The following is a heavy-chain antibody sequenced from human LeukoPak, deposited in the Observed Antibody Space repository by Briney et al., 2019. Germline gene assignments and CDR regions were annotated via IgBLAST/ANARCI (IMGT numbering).Heavy chain of an antibody. CDR3: ARSGTRRDFWSGYQRTGGYYYYYMDV. CDR1: GGSISSSSYY. V-gene: IGHV4-39*07. Sequence: SETLSLTCTVSGGSISSSSYYWGWIRQPPGKGLEWIGSIYYSGSTYYNPSLKSRVTISVDTSKNQFSLKLSSVTAADTAVYYCARSGTRRDFWSGYQRTGGYYYYYMDVWGKGTTVTVSS. D-gene: IGHD3-3*01. J-gene: IGHJ6*03. CDR2: IYYSGST.